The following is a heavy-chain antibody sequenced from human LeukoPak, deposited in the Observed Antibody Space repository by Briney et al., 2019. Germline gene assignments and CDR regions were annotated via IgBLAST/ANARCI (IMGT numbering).Heavy chain of an antibody. CDR2: IYSDGST. V-gene: IGHV3-53*01. CDR3: ARTRSDAFDI. D-gene: IGHD2-2*01. J-gene: IGHJ3*02. Sequence: GGSLRLSCAASGFTVNSNYMSWVRQAPGKGLEWVSVIYSDGSTSYADSVKGRFSISRDYSKNTLYLQMNSPRAEDTAVYYCARTRSDAFDIWGQGTMVTVSP. CDR1: GFTVNSNY.